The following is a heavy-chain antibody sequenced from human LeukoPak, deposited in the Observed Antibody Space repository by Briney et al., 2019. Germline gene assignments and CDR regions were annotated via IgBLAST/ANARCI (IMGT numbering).Heavy chain of an antibody. CDR2: IYYSGST. CDR1: GGSISSSNY. V-gene: IGHV4-39*07. Sequence: PSETLSLTCTVSGGSISSSNYWGWIRQPPGKGLEWIGNIYYSGSTYYNPSLESRVTMSLDTSKNQFSLKLSSVTAADTAVYYCARDENGYVWGSFRAWGQGTLVTVSS. D-gene: IGHD3-16*02. J-gene: IGHJ5*02. CDR3: ARDENGYVWGSFRA.